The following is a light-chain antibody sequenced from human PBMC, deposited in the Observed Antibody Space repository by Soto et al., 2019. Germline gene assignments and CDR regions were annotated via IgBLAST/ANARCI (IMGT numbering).Light chain of an antibody. Sequence: QSALTQPPSASGSPGQSVTISCTGTSSDVGDYNYVSWYQHHPGKAPKLMIYEVSKRPSGVPDRFSGSKSGNTASLTVSGLQADEEADYYCSSYAGSNNFVVFGGGTKLTVL. CDR2: EVS. CDR3: SSYAGSNNFVV. CDR1: SSDVGDYNY. V-gene: IGLV2-8*01. J-gene: IGLJ2*01.